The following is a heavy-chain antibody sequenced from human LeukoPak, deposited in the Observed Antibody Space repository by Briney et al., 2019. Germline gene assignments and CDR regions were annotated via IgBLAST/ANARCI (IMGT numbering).Heavy chain of an antibody. Sequence: SGGSLRLSCATSGFTFTDAWMTWVRQAPGKGLEWVANIKRDGSARNYVDSVKGRFTISRDNAKNSLYLQMNTLRVEDTAVYYCARGDWEPSDYWGQGTLVTVSS. CDR3: ARGDWEPSDY. V-gene: IGHV3-7*04. J-gene: IGHJ4*02. CDR1: GFTFTDAW. CDR2: IKRDGSAR. D-gene: IGHD1-14*01.